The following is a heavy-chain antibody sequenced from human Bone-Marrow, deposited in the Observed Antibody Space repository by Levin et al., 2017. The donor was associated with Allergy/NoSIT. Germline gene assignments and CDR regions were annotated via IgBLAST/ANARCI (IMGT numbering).Heavy chain of an antibody. CDR3: ATERGATVNYYYYYYMDV. J-gene: IGHJ6*03. CDR1: GGSISNGGYY. Sequence: SQTLSLTCTVSGGSISNGGYYWSWLRQLPGQGLEWIGYIYYTGTKNYNPSLKSRLSISVDTSRNQFSLKLTSVTAADSAVYYCATERGATVNYYYYYYMDVWGKGTTVTVSS. V-gene: IGHV4-31*03. CDR2: IYYTGTK. D-gene: IGHD1-1*01.